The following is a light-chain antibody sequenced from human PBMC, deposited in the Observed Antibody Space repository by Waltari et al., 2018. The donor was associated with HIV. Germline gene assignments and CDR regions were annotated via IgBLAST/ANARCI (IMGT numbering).Light chain of an antibody. CDR3: TTWDSSVTAWV. J-gene: IGLJ3*02. CDR1: SSHIGSDF. Sequence: QSVLTQPPSASGTPGQRVTISCSGSSSHIGSDFVYWYQQLPGTAPKLLIYSNDQRPSGVPDRFSGSKSGTSASLAISGLRSEDEADYYCTTWDSSVTAWVFGGGTKLTVL. CDR2: SND. V-gene: IGLV1-47*02.